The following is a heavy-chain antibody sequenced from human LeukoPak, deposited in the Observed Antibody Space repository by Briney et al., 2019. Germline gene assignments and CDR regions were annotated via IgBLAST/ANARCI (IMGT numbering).Heavy chain of an antibody. CDR2: FDPEDDEI. Sequence: GASVKVSCKVSGYTLTVLSMHWVRQAPGKGLEWMGGFDPEDDEIIYAQRFQGRVTMTEDASTDTAYMELRSLRSEDTAVYYCATETGNFYFYSWGQGTLVTVSS. J-gene: IGHJ4*02. CDR3: ATETGNFYFYS. D-gene: IGHD1-7*01. V-gene: IGHV1-24*01. CDR1: GYTLTVLS.